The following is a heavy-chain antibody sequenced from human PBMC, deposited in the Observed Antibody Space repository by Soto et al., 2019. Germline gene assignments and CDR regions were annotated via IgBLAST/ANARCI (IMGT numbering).Heavy chain of an antibody. J-gene: IGHJ6*02. CDR3: ARDITGTTSYYYGMDV. Sequence: QVQLVRSGAEVKKPGSSVKVSCKASGGTFSTYTISWVRQAPGQGLEWMGGIMPMFGTANYAQKFQGRVTITADESTSTAYMELSSLRSEDTAVYYCARDITGTTSYYYGMDVWGQGTTVAVSS. D-gene: IGHD1-20*01. V-gene: IGHV1-69*12. CDR2: IMPMFGTA. CDR1: GGTFSTYT.